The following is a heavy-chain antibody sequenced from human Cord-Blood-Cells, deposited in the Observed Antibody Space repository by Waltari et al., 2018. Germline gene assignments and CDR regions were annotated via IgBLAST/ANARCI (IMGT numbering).Heavy chain of an antibody. CDR1: GGSFSGYY. J-gene: IGHJ5*02. V-gene: IGHV4-34*01. CDR3: ARGRYYDFWSGYNNWFDP. Sequence: QVQLQQWGAGLLKPSETLSLTCAVYGGSFSGYYWSWIRQPPGKGLEWIGEINHRRSTNYNPSLKSRVTISVDTSKNQFSLKLSSVTAADTAVYYCARGRYYDFWSGYNNWFDPWGQGTLVTVSS. CDR2: INHRRST. D-gene: IGHD3-3*01.